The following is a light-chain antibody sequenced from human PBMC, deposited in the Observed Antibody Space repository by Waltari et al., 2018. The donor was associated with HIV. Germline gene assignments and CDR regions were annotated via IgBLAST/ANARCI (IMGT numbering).Light chain of an antibody. CDR1: SSDVGGYNY. V-gene: IGLV2-11*01. J-gene: IGLJ1*01. CDR2: DVS. CDR3: CSYAGSYTFV. Sequence: QSALTQPRSVSGSPGQSVPISCPGTSSDVGGYNYVSWYQQHPGKAPKLMIYDVSKWPSGVPDRFSGSKSGNTASLTISGLQAEDEADYYCCSYAGSYTFVFGTGTKVTGL.